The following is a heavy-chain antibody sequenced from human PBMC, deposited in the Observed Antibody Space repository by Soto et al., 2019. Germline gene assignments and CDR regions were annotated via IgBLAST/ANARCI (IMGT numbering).Heavy chain of an antibody. Sequence: SETLSLTCAAYGGSFSGYYWSWIRQPPGKGLEWIGEINHSGSTNYNPSLKSRVTISVDTSKNQFSLKLSSVTAADTAVYYCARVRGPPSIAARLPYYFDYWGQGTLVTVSS. CDR2: INHSGST. CDR1: GGSFSGYY. J-gene: IGHJ4*02. CDR3: ARVRGPPSIAARLPYYFDY. D-gene: IGHD6-6*01. V-gene: IGHV4-34*01.